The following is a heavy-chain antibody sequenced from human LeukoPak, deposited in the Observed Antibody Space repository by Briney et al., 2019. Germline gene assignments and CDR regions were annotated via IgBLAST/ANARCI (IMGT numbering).Heavy chain of an antibody. Sequence: GGSLRLSCAASGFTFDDYAMHWVRQAPGKGLEWVSGITWHSGSIGYADSVKGRFTISRDNAKNSLYLQMNSLRAEDTAVYYCARDLADYYDSSGHPWYFDYWGQGILVTVSS. D-gene: IGHD3-22*01. J-gene: IGHJ4*02. CDR2: ITWHSGSI. V-gene: IGHV3-9*01. CDR3: ARDLADYYDSSGHPWYFDY. CDR1: GFTFDDYA.